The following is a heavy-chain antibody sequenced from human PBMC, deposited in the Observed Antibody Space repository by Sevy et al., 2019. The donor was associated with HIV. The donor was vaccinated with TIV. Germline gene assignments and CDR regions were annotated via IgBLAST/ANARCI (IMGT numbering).Heavy chain of an antibody. CDR3: AGGQDYYGSGSYYNSPYNWFDP. CDR2: IIPIFGTA. Sequence: ASVKVSCKASGGTFSSYAISWVRQAPGQGLEWMGGIIPIFGTANYEQKFQGRVTITADESTSKAYMELSSLSSEDTAVYYCAGGQDYYGSGSYYNSPYNWFDPWGQGTLVTVSS. V-gene: IGHV1-69*13. J-gene: IGHJ5*02. D-gene: IGHD3-10*01. CDR1: GGTFSSYA.